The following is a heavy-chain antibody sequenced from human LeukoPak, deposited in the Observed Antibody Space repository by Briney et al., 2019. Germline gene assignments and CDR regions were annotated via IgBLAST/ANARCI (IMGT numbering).Heavy chain of an antibody. CDR3: ARDEYNSSGTYAGIDY. Sequence: GGSLRLSCAVSGFTFRSYGMSWVRQAPGKGLEWVSSISGSGGSTYYADSVKGRFTISRDNAKNSLYLQMNSLRAEDTAVYFCARDEYNSSGTYAGIDYWGQGTLVTVSS. V-gene: IGHV3-23*01. CDR2: ISGSGGST. CDR1: GFTFRSYG. J-gene: IGHJ4*02. D-gene: IGHD1-26*01.